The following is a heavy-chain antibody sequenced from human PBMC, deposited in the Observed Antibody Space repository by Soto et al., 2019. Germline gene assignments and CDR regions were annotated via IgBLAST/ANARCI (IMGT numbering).Heavy chain of an antibody. CDR2: INPNSGGT. CDR3: ATTHTRAWYYGMHV. D-gene: IGHD1-26*01. Sequence: ASVKVSCKASGYTFTGYYMHWVRQAPGQGLEWMGWINPNSGGTNYAQKFQGWVTMTRDTSISTAYMELSRLRSDDTAVYYCATTHTRAWYYGMHVWGLGTTVTGS. CDR1: GYTFTGYY. J-gene: IGHJ6*02. V-gene: IGHV1-2*04.